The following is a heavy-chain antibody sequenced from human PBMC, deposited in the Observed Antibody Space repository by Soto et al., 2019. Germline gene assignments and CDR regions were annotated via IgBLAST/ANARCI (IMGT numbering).Heavy chain of an antibody. Sequence: PVNLSCAACGYRFTSCGISWVRQAPGQGLEWMGWISAYNGNTNYAQKLQGRVTMTTDTSTSTAYMELRSLRSDDTAVYYCAGTYGDYPNLLDYWGQGTLVTVSS. D-gene: IGHD4-17*01. CDR2: ISAYNGNT. CDR3: AGTYGDYPNLLDY. J-gene: IGHJ4*02. CDR1: GYRFTSCG. V-gene: IGHV1-18*01.